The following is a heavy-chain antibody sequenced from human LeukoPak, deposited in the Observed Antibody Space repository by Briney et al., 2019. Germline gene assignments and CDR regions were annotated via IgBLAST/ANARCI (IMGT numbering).Heavy chain of an antibody. Sequence: PSETLSLTCTVSGASISSYYWSWVRQSPGRGLEGIGYIFYSGSTLYNPSLQRRVTISVYTSKNQFSLRLTSVTAADTAVYYCASGPYPAAGTDHQFDYWGQGTLVTVSS. CDR3: ASGPYPAAGTDHQFDY. D-gene: IGHD6-13*01. J-gene: IGHJ4*02. V-gene: IGHV4-59*01. CDR2: IFYSGST. CDR1: GASISSYY.